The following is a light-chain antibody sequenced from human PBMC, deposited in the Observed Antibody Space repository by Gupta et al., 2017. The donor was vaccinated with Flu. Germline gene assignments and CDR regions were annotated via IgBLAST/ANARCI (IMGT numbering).Light chain of an antibody. CDR3: SSHAGRVTWV. CDR2: DVT. J-gene: IGLJ1*01. V-gene: IGLV2-11*01. Sequence: QSAPTQPRSVSGSPGQSVTISCTGTSNDVGGYNRVSWYEQRPGKAPKLILYDVTERPSGVPDRFSGSKSGNTAPLTISGLQADEEADYYCSSHAGRVTWVFGTGTTVTVL. CDR1: SNDVGGYNR.